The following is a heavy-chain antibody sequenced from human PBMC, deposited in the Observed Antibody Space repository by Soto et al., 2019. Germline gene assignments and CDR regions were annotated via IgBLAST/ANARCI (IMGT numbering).Heavy chain of an antibody. J-gene: IGHJ3*02. CDR3: ARGDLWMATPRDAFDI. Sequence: QVQLVESGGGVVQPGRSLRLSCAASGFTFSSYGMHWVRQAPGKGLEWVAVIWCDGSNKYYADSVKGRFTISRDNSKNTQYLQMNSLRAEDTAVYYCARGDLWMATPRDAFDIWGQGTMVTVSS. CDR1: GFTFSSYG. D-gene: IGHD5-12*01. CDR2: IWCDGSNK. V-gene: IGHV3-33*01.